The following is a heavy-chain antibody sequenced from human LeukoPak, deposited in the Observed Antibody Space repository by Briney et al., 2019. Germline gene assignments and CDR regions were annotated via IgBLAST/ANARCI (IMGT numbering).Heavy chain of an antibody. CDR1: GFTFSNYA. D-gene: IGHD3-22*01. J-gene: IGHJ4*02. CDR3: AKRWGYDSSGY. Sequence: GGSLRLSCAASGFTFSNYAMTWVSQAPGKGLEWVSGITGSGGTTYYADSVKGRFTISRDNSKNTLYLQMNSLRAEDTAVYYCAKRWGYDSSGYWGQGTLITVSS. V-gene: IGHV3-23*01. CDR2: ITGSGGTT.